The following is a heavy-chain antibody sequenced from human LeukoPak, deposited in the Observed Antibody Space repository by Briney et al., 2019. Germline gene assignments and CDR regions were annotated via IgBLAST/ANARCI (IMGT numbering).Heavy chain of an antibody. Sequence: ASVKVSCKVSGYTLTELSMHWVRQAPGKGLEWMGGFDPEDGETIYAQKFQGRVTMTEDTSTDTAYMELSSLRSEDTAVYYCARDLTPPPATGTGGVFDYWGQGTLVTVSS. V-gene: IGHV1-24*01. J-gene: IGHJ4*02. D-gene: IGHD6-13*01. CDR1: GYTLTELS. CDR2: FDPEDGET. CDR3: ARDLTPPPATGTGGVFDY.